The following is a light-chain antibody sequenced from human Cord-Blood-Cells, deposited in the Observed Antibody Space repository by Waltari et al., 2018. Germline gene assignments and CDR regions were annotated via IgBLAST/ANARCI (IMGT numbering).Light chain of an antibody. J-gene: IGKJ4*01. CDR3: QQYNNWPPLT. CDR1: QSVSSN. CDR2: GAS. Sequence: EIVMTQSQATLSVSPGERATLSCRASQSVSSNLAWYQQKPGQAPRLLIYGASTRATGIPSRFSGSVSGTEFTLTISSLQSEDFAVYYCQQYNNWPPLTFGGGTKVEIK. V-gene: IGKV3-15*01.